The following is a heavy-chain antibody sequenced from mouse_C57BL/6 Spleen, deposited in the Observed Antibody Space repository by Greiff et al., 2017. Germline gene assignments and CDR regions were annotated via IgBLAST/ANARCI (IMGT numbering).Heavy chain of an antibody. D-gene: IGHD1-1*01. Sequence: VQLKESGGDLVKPGGSLKLSCAASGFTFSSYGMSWVRQTPDKRLEWVATISSGGSYTYYPDSVKGRFTISRDNAKNTLYLQMSSLKSEDTAMYYCARHDDYYGSSSFDYWGQGTTLTVSS. CDR2: ISSGGSYT. CDR1: GFTFSSYG. CDR3: ARHDDYYGSSSFDY. V-gene: IGHV5-6*01. J-gene: IGHJ2*01.